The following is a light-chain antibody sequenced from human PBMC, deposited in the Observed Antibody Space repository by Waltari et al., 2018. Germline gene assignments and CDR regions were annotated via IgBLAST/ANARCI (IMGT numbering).Light chain of an antibody. CDR1: SSDVGSYKL. Sequence: QSALTQPASVSGSPGQSITISCTGTSSDVGSYKLVSWYQQHPGKAPRLMIYADSNRPSGSVHRFSGAKSGNTASLTISGLQAEDEAAYYCCSYAGSSTVKFGEGTYLTVL. V-gene: IGLV2-23*01. CDR2: ADS. J-gene: IGLJ2*01. CDR3: CSYAGSSTVK.